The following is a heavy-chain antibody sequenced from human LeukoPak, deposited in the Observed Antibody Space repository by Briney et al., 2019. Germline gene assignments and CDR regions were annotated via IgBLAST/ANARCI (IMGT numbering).Heavy chain of an antibody. V-gene: IGHV3-48*03. J-gene: IGHJ6*04. CDR2: ISSSGSTI. CDR3: AELGITMIGGV. D-gene: IGHD3-10*02. Sequence: GGSLRLSCAASGFTFSSYEMNWIRQAPGKGLEWVSYISSSGSTIYYADSVKGRFTISRDNAKSSLYLQMNSLRAEDTAVYYCAELGITMIGGVWGKGTTVTISS. CDR1: GFTFSSYE.